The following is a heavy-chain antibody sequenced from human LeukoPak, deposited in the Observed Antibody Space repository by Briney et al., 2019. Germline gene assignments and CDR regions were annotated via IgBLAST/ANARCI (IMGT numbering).Heavy chain of an antibody. J-gene: IGHJ4*02. CDR2: IYSGGIT. CDR1: GFTVSSNY. V-gene: IGHV3-66*01. D-gene: IGHD3-22*01. CDR3: AREYYYDSSGPLGSDY. Sequence: PGGSLRLSCAASGFTVSSNYMSWVRQAPGKGLEWVSVIYSGGITYYADSVKGRFTISRDNSKNTLYLQMNSLRAEDTAVYYCAREYYYDSSGPLGSDYWGQGTLVIVSS.